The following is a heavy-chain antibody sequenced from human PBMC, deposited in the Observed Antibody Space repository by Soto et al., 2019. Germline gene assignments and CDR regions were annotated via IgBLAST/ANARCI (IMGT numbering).Heavy chain of an antibody. CDR3: ARDHGVQLWPRAFDI. J-gene: IGHJ3*02. D-gene: IGHD5-18*01. CDR1: GGTFSSYA. Sequence: GASVKVSCKASGGTFSSYAISWVRQAPGQGLEWMGGIIPIFGTANYAQKFQGRVTITADESASTAYMELSSLRSEDTAVYYCARDHGVQLWPRAFDIWGQGTMVTVSS. V-gene: IGHV1-69*13. CDR2: IIPIFGTA.